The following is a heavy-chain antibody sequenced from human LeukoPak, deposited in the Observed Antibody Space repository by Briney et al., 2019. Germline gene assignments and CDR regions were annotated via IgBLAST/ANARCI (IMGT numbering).Heavy chain of an antibody. CDR3: ARFYYDTSGHGAFDI. CDR2: TYYRSKWYY. D-gene: IGHD3-22*01. J-gene: IGHJ3*02. Sequence: SQTLSLTCAISGDSVSSKNGAWNWIRQSPSRGLEWLGRTYYRSKWYYGYAVSVKSRITINPDTSKNQFSLQLNSVTPEDTAVYYCARFYYDTSGHGAFDIWGQGTMVTVSS. V-gene: IGHV6-1*01. CDR1: GDSVSSKNGA.